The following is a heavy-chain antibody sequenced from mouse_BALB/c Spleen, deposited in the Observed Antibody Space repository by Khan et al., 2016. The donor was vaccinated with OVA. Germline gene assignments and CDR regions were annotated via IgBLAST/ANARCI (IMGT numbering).Heavy chain of an antibody. CDR2: IAPGSGST. J-gene: IGHJ4*01. D-gene: IGHD1-1*01. CDR1: GYTFTSYW. CDR3: ARENYYGSSRYAMDY. V-gene: IGHV1S41*01. Sequence: DLVKPGASVKLSCKASGYTFTSYWINWIKQRPGQGLEWIGRIAPGSGSTYYNEMFKGRSTLTVDKSSNTAYIQLSSLSSDDSAVYFFARENYYGSSRYAMDYWGQGTSVTVSS.